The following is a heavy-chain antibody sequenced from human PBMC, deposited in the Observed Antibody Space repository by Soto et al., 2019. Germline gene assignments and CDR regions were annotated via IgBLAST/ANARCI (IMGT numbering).Heavy chain of an antibody. D-gene: IGHD6-19*01. Sequence: SCKASGGTFSSYAMHWVRQAPGKGLEWVAVISYDGSNKYYADSVKGRFTISRDNSKNTLYLQMNSLRAEDTAVYYCAKGVPGIAVAGTGYFQHWGQGTLVTVSS. CDR2: ISYDGSNK. CDR3: AKGVPGIAVAGTGYFQH. CDR1: GGTFSSYA. V-gene: IGHV3-30-3*02. J-gene: IGHJ1*01.